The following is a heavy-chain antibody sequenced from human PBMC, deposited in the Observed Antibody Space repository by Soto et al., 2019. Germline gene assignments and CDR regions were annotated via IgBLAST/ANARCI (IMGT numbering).Heavy chain of an antibody. CDR1: GFTFSNYW. V-gene: IGHV3-74*01. D-gene: IGHD3-10*01. CDR2: IDSYGSTT. CDR3: TRGGLHAYYKDN. Sequence: EVQLVESGGGLVQPAGSLRLSCAASGFTFSNYWMLWVRQAPGEGLVWVSRIDSYGSTTNYADSVKGRFTVSRDNARNTLYLQVNSLRAEETAIYYCTRGGLHAYYKDNWGQGILVTVSS. J-gene: IGHJ4*02.